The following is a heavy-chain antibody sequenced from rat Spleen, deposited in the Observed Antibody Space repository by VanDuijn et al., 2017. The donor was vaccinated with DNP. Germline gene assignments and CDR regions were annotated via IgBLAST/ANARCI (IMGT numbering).Heavy chain of an antibody. J-gene: IGHJ2*01. CDR2: INPDGGGT. D-gene: IGHD1-12*02. CDR1: GFTFSKYG. Sequence: EVQLVESGGGLVQPGRSMKLSCVASGFTFSKYGMAWVRQAPGKGLEWVASINPDGGGTYYLASVKGRFTVSRDNAENTVYLQMYSLRSEDMATYYCVRPDYYDGSYPHYWGQGVMVTVSS. CDR3: VRPDYYDGSYPHY. V-gene: IGHV5S13*01.